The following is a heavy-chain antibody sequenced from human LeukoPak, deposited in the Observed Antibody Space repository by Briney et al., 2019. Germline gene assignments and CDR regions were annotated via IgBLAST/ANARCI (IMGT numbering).Heavy chain of an antibody. CDR1: GFTFSSYA. V-gene: IGHV3-23*01. J-gene: IGHJ4*02. CDR2: ISGSGGST. Sequence: RGSLRLSCAASGFTFSSYAMSWVRQAPGKGLEWVSAISGSGGSTYYADSVKGRFTISRDNSKNTLYLQMNSLRAEDTAVYYCAKVRPPAYSSSWYYFDYWGQGTLVTVSS. CDR3: AKVRPPAYSSSWYYFDY. D-gene: IGHD6-13*01.